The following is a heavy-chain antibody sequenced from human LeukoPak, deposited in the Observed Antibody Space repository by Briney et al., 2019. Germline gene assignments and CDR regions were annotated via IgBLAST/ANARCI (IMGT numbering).Heavy chain of an antibody. CDR3: ARGYYYGMDV. Sequence: SETLSLTCTVAGGSASSGSYYWSWIRQSPGKGLEWLGYIYYSGNTNYNPSLKSRVTISVDTSKNQFSLKLSSVTAADTAVYYCARGYYYGMDVWGQGTTVTVSS. CDR2: IYYSGNT. J-gene: IGHJ6*02. V-gene: IGHV4-61*01. CDR1: GGSASSGSYY.